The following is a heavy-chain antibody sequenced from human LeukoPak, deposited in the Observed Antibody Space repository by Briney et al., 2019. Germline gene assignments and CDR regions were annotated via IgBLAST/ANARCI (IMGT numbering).Heavy chain of an antibody. CDR2: IIPILGIA. Sequence: ASVTVSCKASGGTFSSYAISWVRQAPGQGLEWMGRIIPILGIANYAQKFQGRVTITADKSTSTAYMELSSLRSEDTAVYYCARAALLLPFDYWGQGTLVTVSS. J-gene: IGHJ4*02. D-gene: IGHD2-15*01. CDR1: GGTFSSYA. CDR3: ARAALLLPFDY. V-gene: IGHV1-69*04.